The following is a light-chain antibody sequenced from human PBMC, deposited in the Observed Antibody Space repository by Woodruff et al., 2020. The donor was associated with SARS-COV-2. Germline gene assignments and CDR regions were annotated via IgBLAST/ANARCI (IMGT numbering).Light chain of an antibody. CDR2: WAS. J-gene: IGKJ4*01. Sequence: LGWYQQKPGQPPKMLIYWASTRESGVPDRFSGSGSGTDFTLTIRSLQAEDVAVYYCQQYYSTPLSFGGGTKVEI. V-gene: IGKV4-1*01. CDR3: QQYYSTPLS.